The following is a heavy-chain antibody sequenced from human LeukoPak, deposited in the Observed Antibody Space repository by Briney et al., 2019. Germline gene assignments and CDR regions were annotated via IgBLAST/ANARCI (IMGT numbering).Heavy chain of an antibody. CDR3: ARESLRRWLQYLPSERHFDY. CDR1: GFTFSSYA. V-gene: IGHV3-30*04. CDR2: ISYDGSNK. D-gene: IGHD5-24*01. J-gene: IGHJ4*02. Sequence: GGSLRLSCAASGFTFSSYAMHWVRQAPGKGLEWVAVISYDGSNKYYADSVKGRFTISRDNSKNTLYLQMNSLRAEDTAVYYCARESLRRWLQYLPSERHFDYWGQGTLVTVSS.